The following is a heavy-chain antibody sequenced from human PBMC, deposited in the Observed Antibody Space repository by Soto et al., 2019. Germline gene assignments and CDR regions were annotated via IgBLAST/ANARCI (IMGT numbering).Heavy chain of an antibody. D-gene: IGHD6-13*01. CDR2: ISSSSSYI. CDR3: SSFKSSSSWYYYYYYGMDV. CDR1: GFTFSSYS. J-gene: IGHJ6*02. V-gene: IGHV3-21*01. Sequence: GGSLRLSCAASGFTFSSYSMNWVRQAPGKGLEWVSSISSSSSYIYYADSVKCRFTISRDNAKNSLYLQMNSLSAEDTAVYYCSSFKSSSSWYYYYYYGMDVWGQGTTVTVSS.